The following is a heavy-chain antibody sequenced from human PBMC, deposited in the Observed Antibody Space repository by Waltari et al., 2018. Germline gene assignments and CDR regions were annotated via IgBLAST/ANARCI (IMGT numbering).Heavy chain of an antibody. CDR2: IASSSETT. CDR1: GFTFSDYS. D-gene: IGHD3-22*01. V-gene: IGHV3-48*04. Sequence: EVQVVEAGGGSIQPGGSLTLSCAASGFTFSDYSMNWVRQAPGKGLEWLSYIASSSETTYYADAVKGRFIISRDNAKNSLYLQMSSLRAEDTAVYYCARGKPSYDTSGFSKFDYWGQGTLVTVSS. CDR3: ARGKPSYDTSGFSKFDY. J-gene: IGHJ4*02.